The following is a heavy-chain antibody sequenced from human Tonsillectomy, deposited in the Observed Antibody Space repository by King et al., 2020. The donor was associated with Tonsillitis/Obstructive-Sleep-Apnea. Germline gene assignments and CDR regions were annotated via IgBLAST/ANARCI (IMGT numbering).Heavy chain of an antibody. J-gene: IGHJ4*02. CDR2: INGGNGDT. CDR1: GYIFTSYT. D-gene: IGHD7-27*01. CDR3: ARDLAHQVLGLLFAY. V-gene: IGHV1-3*01. Sequence: QLVQSGAEVRKPGASVKVSCKASGYIFTSYTMHWVRQAPGQRLEWMGWINGGNGDTKHSQKFQGRVTIARDTSATTAYMELSSLRSEDTAVYYCARDLAHQVLGLLFAYWGQGTLVTVSS.